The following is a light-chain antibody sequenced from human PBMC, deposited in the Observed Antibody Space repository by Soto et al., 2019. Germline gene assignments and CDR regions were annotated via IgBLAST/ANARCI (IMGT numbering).Light chain of an antibody. Sequence: DIQMTQSPSSLSASVGDRVTIICRASQSISSSLNWYQQRPGKAPNLLIYAASSVHSGVPSRFSASGSGTDFTLSLSSLQTEAFATYYCQQSYSLSIPFGQGTRLDIK. J-gene: IGKJ5*01. CDR3: QQSYSLSIP. CDR2: AAS. V-gene: IGKV1-39*01. CDR1: QSISSS.